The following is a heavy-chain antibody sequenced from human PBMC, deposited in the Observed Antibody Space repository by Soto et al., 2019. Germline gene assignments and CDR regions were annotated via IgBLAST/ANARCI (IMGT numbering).Heavy chain of an antibody. Sequence: PSETLSLTCAVYGGSYSGYYWSWIRQPPGNGLEWIGEINHSGSTNYNPSLKSRVTISVDTSKNQFSLKLSSVTAADTAVYYCAASCVGCRGFNYYGMDVWAQGTTVTVSS. CDR3: AASCVGCRGFNYYGMDV. D-gene: IGHD5-12*01. CDR2: INHSGST. CDR1: GGSYSGYY. V-gene: IGHV4-34*01. J-gene: IGHJ6*02.